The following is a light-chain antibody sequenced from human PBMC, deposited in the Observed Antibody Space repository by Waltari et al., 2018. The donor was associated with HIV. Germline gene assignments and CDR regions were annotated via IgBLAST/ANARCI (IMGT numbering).Light chain of an antibody. V-gene: IGKV4-1*01. CDR2: WSS. CDR3: QQYYNRPWT. J-gene: IGKJ1*01. Sequence: DIVMTQSPVSLSVSAGGRATINCKSTMSVLYDANNKNYLAWYQHKPGQPPRLLLSWSSTRASGVSARFTGSGSGTDFTLTIDSVQSDDAAIYYCQQYYNRPWTFGQGTKVDI. CDR1: MSVLYDANNKNY.